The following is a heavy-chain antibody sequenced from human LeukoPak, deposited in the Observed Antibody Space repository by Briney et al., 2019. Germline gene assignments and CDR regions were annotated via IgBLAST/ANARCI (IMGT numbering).Heavy chain of an antibody. CDR3: ARPRTTVATPDY. D-gene: IGHD5-12*01. CDR1: GGSIRSSTYH. J-gene: IGHJ4*02. V-gene: IGHV4-39*07. CDR2: IYYNGST. Sequence: SETLPLTCNVSGGSIRSSTYHWDWIRQPPGKGLEWIGSIYYNGSTYYNPSLKSQVTISVDTSKNQFSLKLSSVTAADTAVYYCARPRTTVATPDYWGQGTLVTVSS.